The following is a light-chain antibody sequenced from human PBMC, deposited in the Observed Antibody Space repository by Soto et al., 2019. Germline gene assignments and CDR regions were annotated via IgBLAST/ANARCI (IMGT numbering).Light chain of an antibody. Sequence: EIVLTQSPGTLSLSPRERATLSCRASQSVSSSYLAWYQQKPGQAPRLLIYGASSRATGIPDRFSGSGSGTDFTLTISRLEPEDFAVYYCLQYGSSPQTFGQGTKVEIK. J-gene: IGKJ1*01. CDR2: GAS. CDR1: QSVSSSY. CDR3: LQYGSSPQT. V-gene: IGKV3-20*01.